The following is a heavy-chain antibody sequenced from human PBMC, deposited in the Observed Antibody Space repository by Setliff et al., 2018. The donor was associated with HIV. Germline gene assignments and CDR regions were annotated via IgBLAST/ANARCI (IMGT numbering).Heavy chain of an antibody. D-gene: IGHD4-17*01. CDR2: IIPIFGTR. CDR1: GGTFSSYG. J-gene: IGHJ3*02. Sequence: SVKVSCKASGGTFSSYGISWVQQAPGQGLEWIGGIIPIFGTRNYAQKFQGRVTITADELTSTAYMELSSLRAEDTAVYYCARFDHYGDYGRIGDAFDIWGQGTMVTVSS. V-gene: IGHV1-69*13. CDR3: ARFDHYGDYGRIGDAFDI.